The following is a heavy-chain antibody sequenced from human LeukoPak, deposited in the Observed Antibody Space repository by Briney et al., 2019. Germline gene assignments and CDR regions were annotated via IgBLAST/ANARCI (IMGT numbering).Heavy chain of an antibody. CDR2: ISSSSSYI. J-gene: IGHJ4*02. V-gene: IGHV3-21*01. CDR1: GFTFSSYS. CDR3: ARARGGAYSGYDYEVYLFDY. Sequence: GGSLRLSCAASGFTFSSYSMNWVRQAPGKGLEWVSSISSSSSYIYYADSVKGRFTISRDNAKNSLYLQMNSLRAEDTAVYYCARARGGAYSGYDYEVYLFDYWGQGTLVTVSS. D-gene: IGHD5-12*01.